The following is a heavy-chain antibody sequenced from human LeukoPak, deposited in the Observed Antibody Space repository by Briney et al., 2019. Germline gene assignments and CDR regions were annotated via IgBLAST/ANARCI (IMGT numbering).Heavy chain of an antibody. CDR1: VFTFSSYS. D-gene: IGHD2-21*02. CDR2: ITSTGSTI. V-gene: IGHV3-48*04. Sequence: PGGSLRLSCAATVFTFSSYSMNWVRQAPGKGLEWISYITSTGSTILYADSVKGRFTISRDNAKNSVYLQMNSLRGEDTAIYYCARSRDWTIEYWGQGTLVTVSS. CDR3: ARSRDWTIEY. J-gene: IGHJ4*02.